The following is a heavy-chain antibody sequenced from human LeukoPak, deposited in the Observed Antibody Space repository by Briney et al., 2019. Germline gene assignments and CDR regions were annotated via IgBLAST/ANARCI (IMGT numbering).Heavy chain of an antibody. D-gene: IGHD1-1*01. CDR1: ASGDDFSSHS. V-gene: IGHV3-21*05. J-gene: IGHJ4*02. CDR2: IHSSGNYI. Sequence: GGSLRLSCRASASGDDFSSHSMNWVRPAPGKGLEWISYIHSSGNYIFDAASVKGRFTVSRDNARNSLYLQMNSLRVEDTAMYYCAREWNSRATFDYWGQGTLVTVSS. CDR3: AREWNSRATFDY.